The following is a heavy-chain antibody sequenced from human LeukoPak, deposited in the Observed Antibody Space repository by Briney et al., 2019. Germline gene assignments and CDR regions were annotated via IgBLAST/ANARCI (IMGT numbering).Heavy chain of an antibody. CDR2: IKQDGSEK. CDR1: GFTFSSHW. D-gene: IGHD1-26*01. V-gene: IGHV3-7*01. Sequence: GGSLRLSCAASGFTFSSHWMSWVRQAPGKGLEWVANIKQDGSEKYYVDSVKGRFTISRDNAKSSLYLQMNGLRAEDTAVYYCARDSVVGGIGYWGQGTLVTVSS. CDR3: ARDSVVGGIGY. J-gene: IGHJ4*02.